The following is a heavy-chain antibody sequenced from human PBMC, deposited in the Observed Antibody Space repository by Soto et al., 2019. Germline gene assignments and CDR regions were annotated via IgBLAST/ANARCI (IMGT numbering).Heavy chain of an antibody. CDR2: IVVGSGNT. J-gene: IGHJ6*02. CDR1: GFTFTSSA. Sequence: SVKVSCKASGFTFTSSAVQWVRQARGQRLEWIGWIVVGSGNTNYAQKFQERVTITRDMSTSTAYMELSSLRSEDTAVYYCAAGGIAEAGPYYYYYGMDVWGQGTTVTVSS. V-gene: IGHV1-58*01. D-gene: IGHD6-13*01. CDR3: AAGGIAEAGPYYYYYGMDV.